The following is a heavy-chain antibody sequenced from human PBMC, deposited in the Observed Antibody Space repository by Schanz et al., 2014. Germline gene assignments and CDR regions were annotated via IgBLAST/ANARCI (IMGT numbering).Heavy chain of an antibody. CDR1: GFTFGSYA. Sequence: EEQLLQSGGGLVQPGGSLRLSCAASGFTFGSYAMSWIRQAPGKGLEWVSALSGSGGSTYYADSVKGRFTVSRDNAKNSLYLQMNSLRAEDTAVYYCASPSGYSDYGTYFDFWGQGTLVTVSS. J-gene: IGHJ4*02. V-gene: IGHV3-23*01. CDR2: LSGSGGST. D-gene: IGHD5-12*01. CDR3: ASPSGYSDYGTYFDF.